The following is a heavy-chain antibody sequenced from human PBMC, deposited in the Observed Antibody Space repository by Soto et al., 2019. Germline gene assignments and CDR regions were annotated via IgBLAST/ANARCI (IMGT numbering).Heavy chain of an antibody. J-gene: IGHJ6*03. CDR3: AIGRVPAAMLGDYYYYMDV. CDR2: ISAYNGNT. V-gene: IGHV1-18*01. CDR1: GYTFTSYG. Sequence: SVKVSCTASGYTFTSYGISWVRQAPGQGLEWMGWISAYNGNTNYAQKLQGRVTMTTDTSTSTAYMELRSLRSDDTAVYYCAIGRVPAAMLGDYYYYMDVWGKGTTVTVSS. D-gene: IGHD2-2*01.